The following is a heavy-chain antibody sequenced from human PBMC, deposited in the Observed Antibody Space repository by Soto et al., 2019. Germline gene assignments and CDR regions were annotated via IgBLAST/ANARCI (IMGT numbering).Heavy chain of an antibody. Sequence: PSETLSLTCTVSGGSISSYYWSWIRQPPGKGLEWIGYIYYSGSTNYNPSLKSRVTISVDTSKNQFSLKLSSVTAADTAVYYCARDSLAVASPLDAFDIWGQGTMVTVSS. J-gene: IGHJ3*02. CDR1: GGSISSYY. D-gene: IGHD6-19*01. V-gene: IGHV4-59*01. CDR3: ARDSLAVASPLDAFDI. CDR2: IYYSGST.